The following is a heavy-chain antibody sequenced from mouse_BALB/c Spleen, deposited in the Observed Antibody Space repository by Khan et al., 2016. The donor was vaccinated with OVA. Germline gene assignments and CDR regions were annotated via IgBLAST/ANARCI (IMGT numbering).Heavy chain of an antibody. V-gene: IGHV3-2*02. CDR2: ISYSGSA. D-gene: IGHD1-1*01. Sequence: EVQLQESGPGLVKPSQSLSLTCTVTGYSITSDYAWNWIRQFPGNKLEWMGYISYSGSANYNPSLKSRISITRDTSENQFFLQLNSVPTEDSATYYCARRYYYGHWYFDVWGAGTTVTVSS. J-gene: IGHJ1*01. CDR1: GYSITSDYA. CDR3: ARRYYYGHWYFDV.